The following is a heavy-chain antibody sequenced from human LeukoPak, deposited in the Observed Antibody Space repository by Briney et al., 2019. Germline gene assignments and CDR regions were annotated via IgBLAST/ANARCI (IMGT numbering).Heavy chain of an antibody. V-gene: IGHV4-34*01. Sequence: SETLSLTCAVYGGSFSGYYWSWIRQPPGKGLEWIGEINHSGSTNYNPSLKSRVTISVDTSKNQFSLKLSSVTAADTAVYYCARPYYYYMDVWGKGTTVTVSS. CDR2: INHSGST. J-gene: IGHJ6*03. CDR1: GGSFSGYY. CDR3: ARPYYYYMDV.